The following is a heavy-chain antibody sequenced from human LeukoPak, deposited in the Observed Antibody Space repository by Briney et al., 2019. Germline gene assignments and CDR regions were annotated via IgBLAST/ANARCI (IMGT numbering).Heavy chain of an antibody. J-gene: IGHJ4*02. D-gene: IGHD5-18*01. V-gene: IGHV3-23*01. CDR3: AIDKGYSYGFFGY. CDR2: ISGRGDGT. CDR1: GFTFNNYA. Sequence: GGSLRLSCAAYGFTFNNYAMSWVRQTPGKGLEWVSTISGRGDGTYYADSVKGRFTISRDNSKNTLYLQMNSLRAEDTAVYYCAIDKGYSYGFFGYWGQGTLVTVSS.